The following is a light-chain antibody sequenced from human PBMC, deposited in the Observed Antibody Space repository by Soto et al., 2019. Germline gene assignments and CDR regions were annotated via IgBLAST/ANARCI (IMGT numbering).Light chain of an antibody. CDR3: QQYDSLPIT. CDR1: QDISNY. Sequence: DIQMTQSPSSLSASVGDRVTITCRASQDISNYLNWYQQRPGKAPKLLIYDASNLERGVPSRFSGTRSGTHFTFAITSLQTEDDATYYGQQYDSLPITFGQGTRLEI. CDR2: DAS. J-gene: IGKJ5*01. V-gene: IGKV1-33*01.